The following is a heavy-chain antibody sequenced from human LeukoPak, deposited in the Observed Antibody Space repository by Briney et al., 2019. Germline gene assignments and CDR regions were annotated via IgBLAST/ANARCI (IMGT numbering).Heavy chain of an antibody. CDR3: ARHGEVQYYDSSGYYL. Sequence: GGSLRLSCAASGFTFDDYGMSWVRQAPGKGLEWVSGINWNGGSTGYADSVKGRFTISRDNAKNSLYLQMNSLRAEDTAVYYCARHGEVQYYDSSGYYLWGQGTLVTVSS. J-gene: IGHJ5*02. V-gene: IGHV3-20*04. CDR1: GFTFDDYG. CDR2: INWNGGST. D-gene: IGHD3-22*01.